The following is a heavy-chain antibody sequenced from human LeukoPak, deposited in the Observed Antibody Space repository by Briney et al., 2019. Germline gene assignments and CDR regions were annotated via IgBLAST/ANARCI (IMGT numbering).Heavy chain of an antibody. D-gene: IGHD3-22*01. CDR3: AKSASRYYYSDIFDI. CDR1: GFTFDDYA. Sequence: GGSLRLSCVASGFTFDDYAMHWVRQAPGKGLEWVSGISWNSGSTGYADSVKGRFTISRDNAKNSLYLQMNSLRAEDMALYYCAKSASRYYYSDIFDIWGQGTMVTVSS. V-gene: IGHV3-9*03. J-gene: IGHJ3*02. CDR2: ISWNSGST.